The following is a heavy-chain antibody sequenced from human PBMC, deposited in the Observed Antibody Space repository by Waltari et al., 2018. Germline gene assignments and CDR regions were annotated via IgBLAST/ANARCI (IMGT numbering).Heavy chain of an antibody. CDR2: INPSGGNT. V-gene: IGHV1-46*01. J-gene: IGHJ6*02. Sequence: QVQLVQSGAEVKKPGASVNISCKTSEYPFTSSYIHWVRQAPGQGLEWMGIINPSGGNTIYAQKFQGRVTMTRDTSTSTVYMELSSLRSEDTAVYYCARDTGALWMDVWGQGTTVTVSS. D-gene: IGHD2-21*01. CDR1: EYPFTSSY. CDR3: ARDTGALWMDV.